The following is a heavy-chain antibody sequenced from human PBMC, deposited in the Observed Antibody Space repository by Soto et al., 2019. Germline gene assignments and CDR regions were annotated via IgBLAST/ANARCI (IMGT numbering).Heavy chain of an antibody. CDR3: ARDSGIAARQGYYYGMDV. V-gene: IGHV3-11*06. D-gene: IGHD6-6*01. J-gene: IGHJ6*02. CDR1: GFTLSDYY. CDR2: ISSSSSYT. Sequence: GSLRLSCAASGFTLSDYYMSWIRQAPGKGLEWVSYISSSSSYTNYADSVKGRFTISRDNAKNSLYLQMNSLRAEDTAVYYCARDSGIAARQGYYYGMDVWGQGTTVTVSS.